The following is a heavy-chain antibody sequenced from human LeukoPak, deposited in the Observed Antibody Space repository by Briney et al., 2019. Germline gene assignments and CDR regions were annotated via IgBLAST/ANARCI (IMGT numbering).Heavy chain of an antibody. CDR1: GYTFTGYY. J-gene: IGHJ3*02. D-gene: IGHD5-18*01. Sequence: WASVKVSCKASGYTFTGYYMHWVRQAPGQGPEWMGCINLNSGGTNYAQKFQGRVTLTRDTSISTAYMELSRLRSDDTAVYYCARTDTAMATDAFDIWGQGTMVTVSS. V-gene: IGHV1-2*02. CDR2: INLNSGGT. CDR3: ARTDTAMATDAFDI.